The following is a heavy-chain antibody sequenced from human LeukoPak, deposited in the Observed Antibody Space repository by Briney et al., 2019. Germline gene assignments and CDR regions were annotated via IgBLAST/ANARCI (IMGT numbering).Heavy chain of an antibody. D-gene: IGHD3-10*01. V-gene: IGHV5-51*01. CDR2: IYPGDSDT. CDR3: ARKYGSGNQAFGI. CDR1: GYRFTSDW. Sequence: GESLKISCKGSGYRFTSDWIGWVRQMPGKGLEWMGIIYPGDSDTRYSPSFQGQVTISADKSISTAYLQWSSLKASDTAMYYCARKYGSGNQAFGIWGPGTMVTVSS. J-gene: IGHJ3*02.